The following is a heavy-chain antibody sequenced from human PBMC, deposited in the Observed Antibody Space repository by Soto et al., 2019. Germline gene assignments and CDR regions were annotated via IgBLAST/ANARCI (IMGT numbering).Heavy chain of an antibody. D-gene: IGHD2-15*01. CDR2: INVYNGNT. CDR1: GYTFTSNS. J-gene: IGHJ4*02. CDR3: AAEPRKGVVVVAEQPAYSDY. Sequence: ASVKVSCKASGYTFTSNSIGWVRQAPGQGLEWMGWINVYNGNTKYAQQLQGRVTITRDMSTSTAYMELSSLRSEDTAVYYCAAEPRKGVVVVAEQPAYSDYWGQGTLVTVSS. V-gene: IGHV1-18*04.